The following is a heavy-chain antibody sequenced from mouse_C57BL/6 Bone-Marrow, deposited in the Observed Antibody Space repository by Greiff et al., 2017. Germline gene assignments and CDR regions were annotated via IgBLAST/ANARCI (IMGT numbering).Heavy chain of an antibody. Sequence: VQLQQSGAELARPGASVKLSCKASGYTFTSYGISWVKQRTGQGLEWIGEILPGSGSTNYNEKFKGKATFTADTSSNTAYMQLSSLTTEDSAIYYCARLPLLLRCYYAMDYWGQGTSVTVSS. CDR2: ILPGSGST. D-gene: IGHD1-1*01. CDR3: ARLPLLLRCYYAMDY. J-gene: IGHJ4*01. V-gene: IGHV1-81*01. CDR1: GYTFTSYG.